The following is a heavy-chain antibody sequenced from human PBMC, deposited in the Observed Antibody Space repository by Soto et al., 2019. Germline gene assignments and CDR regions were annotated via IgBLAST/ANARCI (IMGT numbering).Heavy chain of an antibody. CDR3: AKDKSNGVTPLRLAY. J-gene: IGHJ4*02. D-gene: IGHD4-4*01. Sequence: EVQLLESGGGLVQPGGSLRLSCAASGFAFNNYAMAWVRQAPGKGLEWVSGISGSGGRTYYADSVKGRFPITRDNSKNTLSLQMNSLRAEDTAVYYCAKDKSNGVTPLRLAYWGQGALVTVSS. CDR2: ISGSGGRT. CDR1: GFAFNNYA. V-gene: IGHV3-23*01.